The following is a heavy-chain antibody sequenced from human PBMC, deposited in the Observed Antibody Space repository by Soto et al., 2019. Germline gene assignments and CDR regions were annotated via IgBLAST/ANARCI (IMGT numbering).Heavy chain of an antibody. CDR3: ARVGYCSGGSCYSGAFDI. Sequence: SVTGSCTASGGSFSSYAIGCLRQAPGQGLEWMGGIIPIFGTANYAQKFQGRVTITADESTSTAYMELSSLRSEDTAVYYCARVGYCSGGSCYSGAFDIWGQGTMVTVSS. D-gene: IGHD2-15*01. CDR1: GGSFSSYA. J-gene: IGHJ3*02. CDR2: IIPIFGTA. V-gene: IGHV1-69*01.